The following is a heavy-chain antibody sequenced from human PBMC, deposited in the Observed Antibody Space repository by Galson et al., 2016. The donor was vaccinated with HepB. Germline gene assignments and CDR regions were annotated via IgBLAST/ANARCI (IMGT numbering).Heavy chain of an antibody. J-gene: IGHJ4*02. CDR2: IIPIFGKT. D-gene: IGHD1-1*01. Sequence: KVSCKASGDTFNNFALNWVRQAPGHGLEWLGGIIPIFGKTNYAQKFQGRVTITADQSTRTVYMEMSSLRSDDTALYYCARGTINWSHFDFWGPGTPVTVSS. V-gene: IGHV1-69*01. CDR3: ARGTINWSHFDF. CDR1: GDTFNNFA.